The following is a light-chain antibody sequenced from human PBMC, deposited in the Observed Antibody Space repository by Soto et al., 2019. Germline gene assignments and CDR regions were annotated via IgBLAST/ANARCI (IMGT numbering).Light chain of an antibody. J-gene: IGKJ1*01. CDR3: QQYSSRST. Sequence: DIQLTQSPSFLSASIGDRVTITCRASQGISSYLAWYQQNPGKAPKLLIYAASTLQSGVPSRFSGSGSGTEFTLTISSLQPGDFATYYCQQYSSRSTFGQGTKV. CDR2: AAS. V-gene: IGKV1-9*01. CDR1: QGISSY.